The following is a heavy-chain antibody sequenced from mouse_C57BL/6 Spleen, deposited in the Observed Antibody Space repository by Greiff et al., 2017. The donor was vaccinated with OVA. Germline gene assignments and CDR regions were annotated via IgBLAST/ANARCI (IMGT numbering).Heavy chain of an antibody. CDR2: IDPETGGT. D-gene: IGHD1-1*01. CDR3: TRGGTTVEYYFDY. Sequence: VKLQESGAELVRPGASVTLSCKASGYTFTDYEMHWVKQTPVHGLEWIGAIDPETGGTAYNQKFKGKAILTADKSSSTAYMELRSLTSEDSAVYYCTRGGTTVEYYFDYWGQGTTLTVSS. J-gene: IGHJ2*01. V-gene: IGHV1-15*01. CDR1: GYTFTDYE.